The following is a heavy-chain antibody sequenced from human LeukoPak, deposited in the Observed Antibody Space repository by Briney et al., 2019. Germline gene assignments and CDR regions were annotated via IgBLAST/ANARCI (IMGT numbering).Heavy chain of an antibody. CDR3: ARDGDSSSSDAGWFDP. D-gene: IGHD6-6*01. CDR1: GGSISSGDYY. J-gene: IGHJ5*02. V-gene: IGHV4-30-4*08. Sequence: SETLSLTCTVSGGSISSGDYYWSWIRQPPGKGLEWIGYIYYSGSTYYNPSLKSRVTISVDTSKNQFSLKLSSVTAADTAVYYCARDGDSSSSDAGWFDPWGQGTLVIVSS. CDR2: IYYSGST.